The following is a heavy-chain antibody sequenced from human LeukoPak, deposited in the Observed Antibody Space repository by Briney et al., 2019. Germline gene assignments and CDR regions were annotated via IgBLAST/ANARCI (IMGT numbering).Heavy chain of an antibody. J-gene: IGHJ4*02. V-gene: IGHV3-21*01. CDR2: ISRSSRYI. Sequence: GGSLRLSCEASGFTFSSYSMNWVRQAPGKGLEWVSSISRSSRYIYYAHSVKGRFTISRDNAKNSLFLQMNSLRAEDTAVYYCARDVGYYYDSSGYTPFDYWGQGTLVTVSS. CDR3: ARDVGYYYDSSGYTPFDY. CDR1: GFTFSSYS. D-gene: IGHD3-22*01.